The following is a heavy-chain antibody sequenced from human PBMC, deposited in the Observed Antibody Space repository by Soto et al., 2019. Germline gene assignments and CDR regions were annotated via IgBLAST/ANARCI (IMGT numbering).Heavy chain of an antibody. V-gene: IGHV3-33*01. CDR1: AFTFSSYG. J-gene: IGHJ6*02. CDR3: ARGATMIVPGGMDV. Sequence: SLRLSCAASAFTFSSYGMHWVRQAPGKGLEWVAVIWYDGSNKYYADSVKGRFTISRDNSKNTLYLQMNSLRAEDTAVYYCARGATMIVPGGMDVWGQGTTVTVSS. D-gene: IGHD3-22*01. CDR2: IWYDGSNK.